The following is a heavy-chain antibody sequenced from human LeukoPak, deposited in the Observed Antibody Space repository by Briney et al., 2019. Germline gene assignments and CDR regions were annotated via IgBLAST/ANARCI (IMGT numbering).Heavy chain of an antibody. CDR1: GFSFNTFG. Sequence: GGSLRLSCTASGFSFNTFGMYWVRQAPAKGLEWVSAISGSGGSTYYADSVKGRFTISRDNSKNTLYLQMNSLRAEHTAVYYCEKGSSSWHDFDYWGQGTLVTVSS. CDR2: ISGSGGST. J-gene: IGHJ4*02. CDR3: EKGSSSWHDFDY. D-gene: IGHD6-13*01. V-gene: IGHV3-23*01.